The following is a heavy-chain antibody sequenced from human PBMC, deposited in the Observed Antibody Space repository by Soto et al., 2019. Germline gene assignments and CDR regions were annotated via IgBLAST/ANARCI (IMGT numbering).Heavy chain of an antibody. J-gene: IGHJ4*02. CDR1: GDSISSSTYY. D-gene: IGHD2-15*01. Sequence: PSETMSLTCTVCGDSISSSTYYWGWFRQPPGKGLEWIGNIYYRGNTYHNPSLKSRVTISVDTSKNQLSLKLSSVTAADTAVYYCARRDYSALDYWGQGTLVTVSS. V-gene: IGHV4-39*01. CDR2: IYYRGNT. CDR3: ARRDYSALDY.